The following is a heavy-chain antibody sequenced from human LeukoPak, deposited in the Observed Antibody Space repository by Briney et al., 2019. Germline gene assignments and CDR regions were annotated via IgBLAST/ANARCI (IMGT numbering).Heavy chain of an antibody. Sequence: SETLSLTCTGSGGSISSYYWSWIRQPPGKGLKWIGYIYYSGSTNYNPSLKSRVTISVDTSKNQFSLRLNSVTAAHTAVYYCAREGTMVRGLAFDIWGQGTMVTVSS. D-gene: IGHD3-10*01. V-gene: IGHV4-59*01. J-gene: IGHJ3*02. CDR2: IYYSGST. CDR1: GGSISSYY. CDR3: AREGTMVRGLAFDI.